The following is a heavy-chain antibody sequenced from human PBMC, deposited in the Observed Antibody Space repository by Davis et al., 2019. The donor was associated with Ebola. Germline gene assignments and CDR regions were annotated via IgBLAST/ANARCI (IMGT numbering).Heavy chain of an antibody. CDR3: QTGTRGYYNGMDV. J-gene: IGHJ6*02. CDR1: GVSISSSNR. Sequence: MPSETLSLTCAVSGVSISSSNRWSWVRQPPGKGLEWIGEIYHSGSTNYNPSLQSRVTIAVDKSKNQFSLKLSSVTAADTDVYHCQTGTRGYYNGMDVWGQGTTVTVSS. CDR2: IYHSGST. D-gene: IGHD1-1*01. V-gene: IGHV4-4*02.